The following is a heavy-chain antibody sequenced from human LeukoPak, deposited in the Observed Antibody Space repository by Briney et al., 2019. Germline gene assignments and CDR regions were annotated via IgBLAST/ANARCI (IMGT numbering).Heavy chain of an antibody. Sequence: PGGSLRLSCAASGFMFEDYAMHWVRQVPGKGLEWVSGISWNSGSVGYTDSVKGRFTISRDNAKNSLYLQMNSLRAEDTALYYCAKDIRSYRGGSFDYWGQGTLVTVSS. D-gene: IGHD3-10*01. CDR2: ISWNSGSV. CDR3: AKDIRSYRGGSFDY. J-gene: IGHJ4*02. CDR1: GFMFEDYA. V-gene: IGHV3-9*01.